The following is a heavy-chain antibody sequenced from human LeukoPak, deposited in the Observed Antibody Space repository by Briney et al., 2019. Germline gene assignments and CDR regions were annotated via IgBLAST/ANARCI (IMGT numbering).Heavy chain of an antibody. D-gene: IGHD3-10*01. CDR1: GFTFMNYV. J-gene: IGHJ2*01. V-gene: IGHV3-23*01. CDR2: IRLGGGLT. Sequence: PGGSLRLSCSGSGFTFMNYVMDWVRQAPGKGLEWVSSIRLGGGLTYSAAPVKGRFIISRDMNTLFLQMNNLRPEATAMYYCARKITMVRGPLIKGYFDLWGRGTLVSVSS. CDR3: ARKITMVRGPLIKGYFDL.